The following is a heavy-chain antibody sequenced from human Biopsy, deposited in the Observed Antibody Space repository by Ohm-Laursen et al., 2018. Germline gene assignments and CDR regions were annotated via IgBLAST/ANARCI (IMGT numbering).Heavy chain of an antibody. J-gene: IGHJ6*02. V-gene: IGHV3-23*01. CDR3: TKADDFWSPEGYYYYFSGMDV. CDR1: GFTFSSYA. D-gene: IGHD3-3*01. CDR2: IRSTGGST. Sequence: SLRLSCAASGFTFSSYAMSWVRQAPGKGLKWVSAIRSTGGSTYYANSVKGRFTISRDNSKNILFLQVNNLRAEDTAIYYCTKADDFWSPEGYYYYFSGMDVWGQGTTVTVSS.